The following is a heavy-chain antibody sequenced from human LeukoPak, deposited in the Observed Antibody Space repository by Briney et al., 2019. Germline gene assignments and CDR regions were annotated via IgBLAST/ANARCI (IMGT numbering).Heavy chain of an antibody. CDR3: AKDRSGYDYYGQFYFDY. CDR2: ISGSGGST. J-gene: IGHJ4*02. V-gene: IGHV3-23*01. D-gene: IGHD5-12*01. CDR1: GFTFSSYA. Sequence: PGGSLLLSCTASGFTFSSYAMSWVRQAPGKGLEWVSGISGSGGSTYYADSVKGRFTISRDNSKNTLYLQMNSLRAEDTAVYYCAKDRSGYDYYGQFYFDYWGQGTLVTVSS.